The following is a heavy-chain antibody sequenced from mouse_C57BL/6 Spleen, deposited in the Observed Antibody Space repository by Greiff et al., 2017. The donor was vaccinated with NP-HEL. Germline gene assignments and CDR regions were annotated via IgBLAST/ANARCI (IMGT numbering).Heavy chain of an antibody. Sequence: EVQLQEPGPELVKPGASVKIPCKASGYTFTDYNMDWVKQSHGKSLEWIGDINPNNGGTTYNQKFKGKATLTVDKSSSTAYMELRSLTSEDTAVYYCARTYYSDWYFDVWGTGTTVTVSS. J-gene: IGHJ1*03. D-gene: IGHD2-12*01. CDR2: INPNNGGT. CDR3: ARTYYSDWYFDV. V-gene: IGHV1-18*01. CDR1: GYTFTDYN.